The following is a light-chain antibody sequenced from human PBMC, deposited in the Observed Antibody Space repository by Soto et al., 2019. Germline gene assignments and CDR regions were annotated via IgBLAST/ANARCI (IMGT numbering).Light chain of an antibody. CDR2: DAS. Sequence: DIQMTKYPSSLSASVGAIVSITCQASQNINNYLNWYQQKPGRAPKLLIYDASNLEAGVPSRFRGSGSGTDFTFTISRLQPEDIATYYCQQYENLPTLGQGTRLEI. J-gene: IGKJ5*01. CDR1: QNINNY. CDR3: QQYENLPT. V-gene: IGKV1-33*01.